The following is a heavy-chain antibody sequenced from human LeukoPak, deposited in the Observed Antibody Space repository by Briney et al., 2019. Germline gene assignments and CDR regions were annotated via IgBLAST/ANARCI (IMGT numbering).Heavy chain of an antibody. J-gene: IGHJ3*02. CDR2: ISSSSSYI. CDR3: AREGSNYDDAFDI. V-gene: IGHV3-21*01. CDR1: GFTFSSNY. Sequence: PGGSLRLSCAASGFTFSSNYMGWVRQAPGKGLEWVSSISSSSSYIYYADSVKGRFTISRDNAKNSLYLQMNSLRAEDTAVYYCAREGSNYDDAFDIWGQGTMVTVSS. D-gene: IGHD4-11*01.